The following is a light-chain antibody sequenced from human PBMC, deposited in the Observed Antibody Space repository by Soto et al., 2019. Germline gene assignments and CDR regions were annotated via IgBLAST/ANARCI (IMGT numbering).Light chain of an antibody. CDR2: GAS. CDR3: QQHGTSPI. CDR1: QAVSSIL. V-gene: IGKV3-20*01. Sequence: EVVLTQSPGTLSLSPGERATLSSRASQAVSSILLAWYQQKPGQAPRLLIYGASSRATGIPDRFSGSGSGTDFTLTVSRLEPEDFAVYYCQQHGTSPIFGGGTKVEIK. J-gene: IGKJ4*01.